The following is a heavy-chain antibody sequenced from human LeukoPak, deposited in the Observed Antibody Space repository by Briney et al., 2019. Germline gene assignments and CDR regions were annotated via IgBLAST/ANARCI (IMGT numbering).Heavy chain of an antibody. CDR3: ARESGIAAALDL. CDR2: INTDGNST. J-gene: IGHJ5*02. CDR1: GFTFSSYA. D-gene: IGHD6-13*01. Sequence: GGSLRLSCAASGFTFSSYAMSWVRQAPGKGLVWVSRINTDGNSTSYADSVKGRFTISRDNAKNTLYLQMNSLRAEDTAVYYCARESGIAAALDLWGQGTLVTVSS. V-gene: IGHV3-74*01.